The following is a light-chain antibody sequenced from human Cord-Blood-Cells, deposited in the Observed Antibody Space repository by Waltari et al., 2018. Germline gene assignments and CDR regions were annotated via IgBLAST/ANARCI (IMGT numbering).Light chain of an antibody. J-gene: IGKJ2*01. V-gene: IGKV1-5*01. Sequence: DIQMTQSPSTLSASVGDRVTITCRARQSISSCLSWYQQKPGKAPKLLIYDAPSLESVVPSRFSGGGSGTEFTLTISSLQPDDFATYYCQQYNSYSPYTFGQGTKLEIK. CDR3: QQYNSYSPYT. CDR2: DAP. CDR1: QSISSC.